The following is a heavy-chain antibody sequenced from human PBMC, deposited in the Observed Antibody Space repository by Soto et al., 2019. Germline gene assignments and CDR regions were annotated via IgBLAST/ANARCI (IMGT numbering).Heavy chain of an antibody. CDR1: RGSINNYY. CDR2: VSYSGRT. Sequence: PSETLSLTCTVSRGSINNYYWTLIRQPPGKGMEWIGYVSYSGRTNYNPSLKSRVNMFVDKSKNQFSLNLTSVTAADTAVYYCGRLQYTVVTAIDVWGQGTMVTVSS. V-gene: IGHV4-59*03. CDR3: GRLQYTVVTAIDV. J-gene: IGHJ3*01. D-gene: IGHD4-17*01.